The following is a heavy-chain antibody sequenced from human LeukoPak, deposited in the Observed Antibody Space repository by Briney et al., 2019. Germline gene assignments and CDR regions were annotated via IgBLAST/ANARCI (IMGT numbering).Heavy chain of an antibody. V-gene: IGHV3-23*01. D-gene: IGHD6-13*01. Sequence: GGSLRLSCAASGFTFTSYAMSWVRQAPGKGLEWVSAISGSGGSTYYADSVKGRFTISRDNSKNTLYLQMNSLRAEVTAVYYCAKDPYSSSWLYNWFDPWGQGTLVTVSS. J-gene: IGHJ5*02. CDR3: AKDPYSSSWLYNWFDP. CDR1: GFTFTSYA. CDR2: ISGSGGST.